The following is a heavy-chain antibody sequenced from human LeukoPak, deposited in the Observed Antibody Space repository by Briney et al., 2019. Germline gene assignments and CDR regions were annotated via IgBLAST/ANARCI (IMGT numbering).Heavy chain of an antibody. CDR2: IYYSGST. J-gene: IGHJ6*02. CDR3: ARDLKGSYYYYGMDV. D-gene: IGHD2-15*01. CDR1: GGSISSGDYY. V-gene: IGHV4-30-4*01. Sequence: PSETLSLTCTVSGGSISSGDYYWSWIRQPPGKGLEWIGYIYYSGSTYYNPSLKSRVTISVDTSKNQFSLKLGSVTAADTAVYYCARDLKGSYYYYGMDVWGQGTTVTVSS.